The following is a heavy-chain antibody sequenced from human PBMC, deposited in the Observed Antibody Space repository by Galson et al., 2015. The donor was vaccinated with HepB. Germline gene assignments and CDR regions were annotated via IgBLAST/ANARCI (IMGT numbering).Heavy chain of an antibody. Sequence: SLRLSCAASGFTFSNAWMNWVRQAPGKGLEWVGRIKSKTDGGTTDYAAPVKGRFTISRDDSKNTLYLQMNSLKTEDTAVYYCTTEYNWNPLPVDAFDIWGQGTMVTVSS. CDR2: IKSKTDGGTT. J-gene: IGHJ3*02. CDR3: TTEYNWNPLPVDAFDI. D-gene: IGHD1-20*01. CDR1: GFTFSNAW. V-gene: IGHV3-15*07.